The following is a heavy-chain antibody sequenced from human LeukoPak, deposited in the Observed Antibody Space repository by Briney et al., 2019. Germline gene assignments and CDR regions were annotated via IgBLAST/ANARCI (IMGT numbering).Heavy chain of an antibody. CDR3: ARHGYIAVAGTVDY. D-gene: IGHD6-19*01. V-gene: IGHV4-38-2*02. CDR2: IYHSGNT. CDR1: GYSISSGHY. Sequence: SSETLSLTCTVSGYSISSGHYRGWVRQPPGKGLEWIGSIYHSGNTYCNPSLKSRVTISVDTSKDQFSLNLSSVTAADTAVYYCARHGYIAVAGTVDYWGQGTLITVSS. J-gene: IGHJ4*02.